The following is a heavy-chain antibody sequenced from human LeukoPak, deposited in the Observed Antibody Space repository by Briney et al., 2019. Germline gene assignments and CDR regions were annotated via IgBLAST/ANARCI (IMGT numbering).Heavy chain of an antibody. J-gene: IGHJ4*02. D-gene: IGHD6-19*01. CDR1: GFSFDDYA. V-gene: IGHV3-43D*04. Sequence: GGSLRLSCAASGFSFDDYAMHWIRQAPGKGLEWVSLINWDGSSTSYTDSVKGRFTISRDNSKDSLYLQMNNLRTEDTALYYCAGDFGSGWHYFHSWGQGTRVIVSS. CDR2: INWDGSST. CDR3: AGDFGSGWHYFHS.